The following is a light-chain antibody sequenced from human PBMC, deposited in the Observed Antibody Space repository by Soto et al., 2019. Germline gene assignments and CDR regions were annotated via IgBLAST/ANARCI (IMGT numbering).Light chain of an antibody. CDR3: AAWDDSLSGAV. CDR1: SSNIGSNY. V-gene: IGLV1-47*01. J-gene: IGLJ7*01. Sequence: QSVLTQPPSASGTPGQRVTISCSGSSSNIGSNYVYWYQQLPGTAPKLLIYRNNQRPPGVPDRFSGSKSGTSASLAISGLRSEDEDDYYCAAWDDSLSGAVFGGGTQLTVL. CDR2: RNN.